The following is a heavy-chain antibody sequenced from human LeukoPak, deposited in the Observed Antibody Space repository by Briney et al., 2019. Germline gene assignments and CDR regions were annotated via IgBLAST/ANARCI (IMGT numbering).Heavy chain of an antibody. CDR2: ISSGGGTI. CDR1: GFTFSSYS. V-gene: IGHV3-48*02. J-gene: IGHJ5*02. CDR3: ARGLDP. Sequence: GGSLRLSCAASGFTFSSYSMNWVRQAPGKGLEWVSYISSGGGTIYYAESAKGRFTISRDNAKNSLYLQMNSLRDEDTAVYFCARGLDPWGQGTLVTVSS.